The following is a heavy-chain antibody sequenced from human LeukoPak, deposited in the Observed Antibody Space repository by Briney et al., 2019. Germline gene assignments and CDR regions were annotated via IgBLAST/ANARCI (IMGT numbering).Heavy chain of an antibody. J-gene: IGHJ6*03. CDR1: AGSISSYY. CDR3: ARDLVIAYGSGNVRRGYMDV. Sequence: SETLSLTCTVSAGSISSYYWSWIRQPAGKGLEWIGRIYTSGSTNYNPSLKSRVTMSVDTSKNQFSLKLSSVTAADTAVYYCARDLVIAYGSGNVRRGYMDVWGKGTTVTVSS. D-gene: IGHD3-10*01. CDR2: IYTSGST. V-gene: IGHV4-4*07.